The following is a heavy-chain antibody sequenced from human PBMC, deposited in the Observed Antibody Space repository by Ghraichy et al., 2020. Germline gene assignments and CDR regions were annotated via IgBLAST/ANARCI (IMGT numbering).Heavy chain of an antibody. Sequence: SETLFLTCAVYGGSFSGYYWSWIRQPPGKGLEWIGEINHSGSTNYNPSLKSRVTISVDTSKNQFSLKLSSVTAADTAVYYCARGRMLRTFDYWGQGTLVTVSS. V-gene: IGHV4-34*01. CDR1: GGSFSGYY. CDR3: ARGRMLRTFDY. CDR2: INHSGST. D-gene: IGHD2-8*01. J-gene: IGHJ4*02.